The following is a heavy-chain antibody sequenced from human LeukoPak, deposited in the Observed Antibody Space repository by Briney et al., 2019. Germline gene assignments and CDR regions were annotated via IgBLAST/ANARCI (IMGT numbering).Heavy chain of an antibody. V-gene: IGHV3-30*03. CDR1: GFSFSDYG. CDR3: ARFSIAAAGNWFDP. D-gene: IGHD6-13*01. Sequence: HPGRSLRLSCAASGFSFSDYGMHWVRQAPGKGLEWVAMTSRDGSAEYYGDSVKGRFTISRDNSKNTLYLQMNSLRAEDTAVYYCARFSIAAAGNWFDPWGQGTLVTVSS. CDR2: TSRDGSAE. J-gene: IGHJ5*02.